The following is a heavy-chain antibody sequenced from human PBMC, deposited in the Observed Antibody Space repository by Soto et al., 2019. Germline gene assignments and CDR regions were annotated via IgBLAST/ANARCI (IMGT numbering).Heavy chain of an antibody. CDR2: ISYDGSNK. D-gene: IGHD3-22*01. CDR3: ARAVYYDSSGYYYYYYYGMDV. V-gene: IGHV3-30-3*01. J-gene: IGHJ6*02. Sequence: GGSLRLSCAASGFTFSSYAMHWVRQAPGKGLEWVAVISYDGSNKYYADSVKGRFTISRYNSKNTLYLQMNSLRAEDTAVYYCARAVYYDSSGYYYYYYYGMDVWGQGTTVTVSS. CDR1: GFTFSSYA.